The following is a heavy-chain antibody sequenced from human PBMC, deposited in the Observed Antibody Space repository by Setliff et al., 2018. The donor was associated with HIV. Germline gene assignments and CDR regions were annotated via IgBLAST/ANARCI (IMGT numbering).Heavy chain of an antibody. D-gene: IGHD3-16*01. J-gene: IGHJ3*02. CDR2: VGCWGTCT. CDR1: GFTFSSYG. Sequence: GGSLRLSCAASGFTFSSYGIHWVRQAPGKGLEWVSTVGCWGTCTYFADSVKGRFTISADTSKNTLYLQMTRLSAEDTAVYYCARSFWGFVRNAASDIWRQGTMFTASS. CDR3: ARSFWGFVRNAASDI. V-gene: IGHV3-NL1*01.